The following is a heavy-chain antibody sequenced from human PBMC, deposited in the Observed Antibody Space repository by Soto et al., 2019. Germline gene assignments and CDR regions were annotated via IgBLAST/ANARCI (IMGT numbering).Heavy chain of an antibody. V-gene: IGHV4-39*01. J-gene: IGHJ3*02. D-gene: IGHD2-15*01. CDR3: ARRDIVVVVAATVDAFDI. CDR1: GGSISSSSYY. CDR2: IYYSGST. Sequence: SETLSLTCTVSGGSISSSSYYWGWIRQPPGKGLEWIGSIYYSGSTYYNPSLKSRVTISVDTSKNQFSLKLSSVTAADTAVYYCARRDIVVVVAATVDAFDIWGQGTMVTVSS.